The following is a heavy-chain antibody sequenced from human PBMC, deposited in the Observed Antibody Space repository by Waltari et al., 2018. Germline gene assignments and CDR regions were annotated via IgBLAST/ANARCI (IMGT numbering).Heavy chain of an antibody. CDR2: IYYSGRV. Sequence: QLQLQESGPGLVRPSETLSLTCSVAGGSMSSGSFYWGWIRQSPGKGFEWIGSIYYSGRVDYNPTLKRRVTISGDTSMNQFSLELSSVTAADTAVYYCARHWKKSGYRFDPWGQGTLVTVSS. D-gene: IGHD5-12*01. CDR1: GGSMSSGSFY. J-gene: IGHJ5*02. CDR3: ARHWKKSGYRFDP. V-gene: IGHV4-39*01.